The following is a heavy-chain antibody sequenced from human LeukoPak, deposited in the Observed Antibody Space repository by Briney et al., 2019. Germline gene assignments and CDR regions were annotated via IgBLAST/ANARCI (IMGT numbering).Heavy chain of an antibody. J-gene: IGHJ5*02. V-gene: IGHV1-18*04. D-gene: IGHD2-2*01. CDR3: ARDVEGYCSSTSCPLLFDP. CDR2: ISAYNGNT. CDR1: GYTFTSYG. Sequence: GASVKVSCKASGYTFTSYGFSWVRQAPGQGLEWMGWISAYNGNTNYAQKLQGRVTMTTDTSTSTAYMELRSLRSDDTAVYYCARDVEGYCSSTSCPLLFDPWGQGTLVTVSS.